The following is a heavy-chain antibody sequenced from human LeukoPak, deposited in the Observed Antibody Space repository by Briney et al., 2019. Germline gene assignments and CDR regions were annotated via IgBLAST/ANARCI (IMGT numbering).Heavy chain of an antibody. CDR3: TRQRSGWPLDL. V-gene: IGHV5-10-1*01. J-gene: IGHJ4*02. CDR1: GYSFTTYW. D-gene: IGHD6-19*01. CDR2: IDPSDSYT. Sequence: GESLRISCKGSGYSFTTYWITWVRQMPGKGLEWMGRIDPSDSYTNYSPSFQGHFTISADKSISSAYLQWSSLKAPDTAMYYCTRQRSGWPLDLSGEGTLVTVSS.